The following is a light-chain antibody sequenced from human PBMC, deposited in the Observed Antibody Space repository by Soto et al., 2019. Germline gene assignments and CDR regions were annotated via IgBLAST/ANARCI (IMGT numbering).Light chain of an antibody. J-gene: IGLJ2*01. Sequence: QSALTQPASVSGSPGQSITISCAGTRDDIGAYDYVSWYQQHPGNAPKLLVYEVTNRPSGVSDRFPGSKSGNTASLTISGLQAGDEADYYCNSYTNSSAVVFGGGTKVTVL. CDR2: EVT. CDR3: NSYTNSSAVV. V-gene: IGLV2-14*01. CDR1: RDDIGAYDY.